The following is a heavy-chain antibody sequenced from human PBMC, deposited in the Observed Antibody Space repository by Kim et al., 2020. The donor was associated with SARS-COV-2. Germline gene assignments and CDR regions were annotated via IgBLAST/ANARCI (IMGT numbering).Heavy chain of an antibody. Sequence: GGSLRLSCAASGFTFSSYEMNWVRQAPGEGLEWVSYISSSGSTIYYADSVKGRFTISRDNAKNSLYLQMNSLRAEDTAVYYCARHYGSGSYYYYGMDVWGQGTTVTVSS. J-gene: IGHJ6*02. CDR1: GFTFSSYE. CDR2: ISSSGSTI. CDR3: ARHYGSGSYYYYGMDV. V-gene: IGHV3-48*03. D-gene: IGHD3-10*01.